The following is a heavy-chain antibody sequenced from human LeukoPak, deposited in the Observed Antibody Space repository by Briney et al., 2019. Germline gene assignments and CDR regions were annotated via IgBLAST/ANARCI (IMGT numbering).Heavy chain of an antibody. V-gene: IGHV3-48*04. Sequence: GGSLRLSCEGSGLIFSSYSMNWVRQASGKGLEWLSYISSGGQTVYYADSVKGRFTISRDNAKNSLFLQLNSLRAGDTAVYYCVRHRGAWTVHDAFAMWGQGTMVTVAS. CDR1: GLIFSSYS. J-gene: IGHJ3*02. CDR2: ISSGGQTV. D-gene: IGHD4-11*01. CDR3: VRHRGAWTVHDAFAM.